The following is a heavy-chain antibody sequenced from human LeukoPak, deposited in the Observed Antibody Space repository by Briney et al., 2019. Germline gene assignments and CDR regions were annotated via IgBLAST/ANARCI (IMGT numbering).Heavy chain of an antibody. CDR2: ISHSGTT. CDR3: ARGDGY. D-gene: IGHD5-24*01. V-gene: IGHV4-4*09. CDR1: GVSITTYS. Sequence: SETLSLTRTVSGVSITTYSWTWIRQSAGKGLEWIGVISHSGTTNYNPSLKSRLTMSVDSSKNQYSLMLISVTAADTATYYCARGDGYWGQGILVTVSS. J-gene: IGHJ4*02.